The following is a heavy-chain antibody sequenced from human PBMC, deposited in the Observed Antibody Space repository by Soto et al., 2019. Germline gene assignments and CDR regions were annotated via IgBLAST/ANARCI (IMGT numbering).Heavy chain of an antibody. J-gene: IGHJ4*02. CDR1: GFTFSSHA. CDR2: IHSIRSII. CDR3: ARDARNADYDY. Sequence: EVQLVESGGGLVQPGGSLRLSCAVSGFTFSSHAMNWVRQAPGKGLEWVAYIHSIRSIIYYPDSVKGRFTISRDNAKNSLHLQMDSLRDEDTAVYYCARDARNADYDYWGQGTLVTVSS. D-gene: IGHD3-16*01. V-gene: IGHV3-48*02.